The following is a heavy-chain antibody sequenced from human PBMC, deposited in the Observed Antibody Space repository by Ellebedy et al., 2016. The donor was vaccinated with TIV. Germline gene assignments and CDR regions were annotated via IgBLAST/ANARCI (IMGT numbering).Heavy chain of an antibody. D-gene: IGHD3-22*01. J-gene: IGHJ3*01. CDR2: INGRGGTT. Sequence: GESLKISCAASGFTFVSHAMTWVRQAPGTGLEWVSAINGRGGTTYYADSVKGRFTISRDNSKNTLYLQLNSLRAEDTAVYYCAKRENYYDSSGYYFQSAFDVWGQGTMVTVSS. CDR1: GFTFVSHA. CDR3: AKRENYYDSSGYYFQSAFDV. V-gene: IGHV3-23*01.